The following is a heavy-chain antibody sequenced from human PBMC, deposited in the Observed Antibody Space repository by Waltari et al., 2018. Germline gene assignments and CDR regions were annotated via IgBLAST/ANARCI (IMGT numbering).Heavy chain of an antibody. Sequence: QGPGKGVGWGSSVKSGGGKADYAESVKGRLTISKDNSKNTVYLEVKSLRVEDTATYYCAKRGGTGTVAVGGIHCDHWGQGTLVTVAS. V-gene: IGHV3-23*01. J-gene: IGHJ4*02. CDR3: AKRGGTGTVAVGGIHCDH. CDR2: VKSGGGKA. D-gene: IGHD1-26*01.